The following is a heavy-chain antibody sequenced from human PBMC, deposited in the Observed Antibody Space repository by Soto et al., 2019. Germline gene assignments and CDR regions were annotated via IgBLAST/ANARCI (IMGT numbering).Heavy chain of an antibody. CDR3: ARAYTGYDWGSFDY. Sequence: SGPTLVNPTQTLTLTCTFSGFSITTRAMCVSWIRQPPGKALEWLALIDWADDKYYSTSLKTRLTISKDTPKNQVVLTMTNVDPVDTATYYCARAYTGYDWGSFDYWGQGTLVTVSS. CDR1: GFSITTRAMC. J-gene: IGHJ4*02. D-gene: IGHD5-12*01. CDR2: IDWADDK. V-gene: IGHV2-70*13.